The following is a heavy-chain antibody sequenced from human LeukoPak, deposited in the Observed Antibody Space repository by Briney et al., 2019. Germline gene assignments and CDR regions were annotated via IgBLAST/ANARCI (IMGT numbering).Heavy chain of an antibody. CDR3: ARANWADTVYYFDY. CDR1: GYTFTSYA. J-gene: IGHJ4*02. CDR2: INAGNGNT. V-gene: IGHV1-3*01. Sequence: ASVKVSCKASGYTFTSYAMHWVRQAPGQRLEWMGWINAGNGNTKYSQKFQGRVTIARDTSASTAYMELSSLRSEDTAVYYCARANWADTVYYFDYWGQGTLVTVSS. D-gene: IGHD7-27*01.